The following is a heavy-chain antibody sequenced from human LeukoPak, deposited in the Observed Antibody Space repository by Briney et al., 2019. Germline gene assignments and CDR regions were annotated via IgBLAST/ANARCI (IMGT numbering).Heavy chain of an antibody. D-gene: IGHD3-22*01. CDR1: GGSISSYY. CDR2: IYYSGST. CDR3: ARGDSSLDAFDI. Sequence: SATLSLTSTVSGGSISSYYWSWIRQPPGKGLEWIGYIYYSGSTNYNPSLKRRVTISVDPSKNQFSLKLSAVTAADTAVYYCARGDSSLDAFDIWGQGTMVTVSS. V-gene: IGHV4-59*01. J-gene: IGHJ3*02.